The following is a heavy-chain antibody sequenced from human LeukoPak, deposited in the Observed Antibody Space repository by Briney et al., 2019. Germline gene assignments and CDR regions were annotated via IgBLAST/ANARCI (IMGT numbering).Heavy chain of an antibody. J-gene: IGHJ4*02. Sequence: GGSLRLSCVASGFTFNTYAMSWVRQAPGKGLKWVSAISGTGGSTYYADSVKGRFTISRDNSKNTLYLQMNSLRAEDTAVYYCAKGAVVEDFDYWGQGTLVTVSS. D-gene: IGHD3-22*01. CDR3: AKGAVVEDFDY. CDR2: ISGTGGST. CDR1: GFTFNTYA. V-gene: IGHV3-23*01.